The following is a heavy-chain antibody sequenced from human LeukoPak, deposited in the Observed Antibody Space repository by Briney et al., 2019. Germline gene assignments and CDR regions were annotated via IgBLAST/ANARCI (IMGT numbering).Heavy chain of an antibody. CDR1: GYTFNSYG. J-gene: IGHJ4*02. D-gene: IGHD3-22*01. Sequence: ASEKVSCKASGYTFNSYGFSWVRQAPGQGLEWVGWISNYNGDTRYAQKFQGRVTMTTDTSTRTSNMELRNLGSDDTAVYYCARALYSDSSGYYPGLDHWGQGTLVTVSS. CDR3: ARALYSDSSGYYPGLDH. V-gene: IGHV1-18*01. CDR2: ISNYNGDT.